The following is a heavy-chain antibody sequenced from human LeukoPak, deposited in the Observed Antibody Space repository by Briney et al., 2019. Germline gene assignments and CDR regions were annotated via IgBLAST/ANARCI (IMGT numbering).Heavy chain of an antibody. D-gene: IGHD4-17*01. J-gene: IGHJ3*02. CDR1: GFTFSSYA. V-gene: IGHV3-23*01. CDR3: AKDRADYGDYVGDAFDI. Sequence: GGSLRLSCAASGFTFSSYAMSWVRQAPGKGLEWVSAISGSGGSTYYADSVKGRFTISRDNAKNSLYLQMNSLRAEDTALYYCAKDRADYGDYVGDAFDIWGQGTMVTVSS. CDR2: ISGSGGST.